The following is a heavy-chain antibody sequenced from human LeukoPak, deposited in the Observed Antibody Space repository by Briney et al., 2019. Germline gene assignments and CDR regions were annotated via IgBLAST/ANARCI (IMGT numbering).Heavy chain of an antibody. D-gene: IGHD2-2*01. CDR2: IIPIFGTA. Sequence: SVKVSCKASGGTFSSYAISWVRQAPGQGLEWMGGIIPIFGTANYAQKFQGRVTITTDESTSTAYMELSSLRSEDTAVYYCARAGARIVVVPAASEYFQHWGQGTLVTVSS. CDR1: GGTFSSYA. J-gene: IGHJ1*01. V-gene: IGHV1-69*05. CDR3: ARAGARIVVVPAASEYFQH.